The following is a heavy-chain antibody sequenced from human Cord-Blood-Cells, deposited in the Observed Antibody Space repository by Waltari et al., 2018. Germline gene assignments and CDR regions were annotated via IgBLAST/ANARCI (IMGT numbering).Heavy chain of an antibody. Sequence: QVQLVQSGAEVKKPGSSVKVSCKASGGTFSSYAISWVRQCPGQGLEWRGGIIPIFGTANYAQKFQGRVAITADESTSTAYMELSSLRSEDTAVYYCAGLSSSSLAFDIWGQGTMVTVSS. CDR2: IIPIFGTA. D-gene: IGHD6-6*01. J-gene: IGHJ3*02. CDR1: GGTFSSYA. V-gene: IGHV1-69*01. CDR3: AGLSSSSLAFDI.